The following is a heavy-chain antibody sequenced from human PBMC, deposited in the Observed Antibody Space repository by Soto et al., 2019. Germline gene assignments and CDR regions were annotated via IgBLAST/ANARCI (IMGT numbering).Heavy chain of an antibody. D-gene: IGHD3-10*01. CDR3: ARDSFFPYKLGVIDP. CDR2: ISAYNGNT. CDR1: GYTFTSYG. V-gene: IGHV1-18*01. J-gene: IGHJ5*02. Sequence: GASVKVSCKASGYTFTSYGISWVRQAPGQGLEWMGWISAYNGNTNYAQKLQGRVTMTTDTSTSTAYMELRSLRSDDTAVYYCARDSFFPYKLGVIDPWGQGTLVTVSS.